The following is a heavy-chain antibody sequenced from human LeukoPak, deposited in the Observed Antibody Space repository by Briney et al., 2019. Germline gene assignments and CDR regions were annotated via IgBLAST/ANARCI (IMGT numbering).Heavy chain of an antibody. CDR3: ARVAHSHSGSYYGY. D-gene: IGHD3-10*01. CDR1: GYTFTGYY. V-gene: IGHV1-2*02. CDR2: IIPNSGGT. Sequence: ASVKVSCKASGYTFTGYYMHWVRQAPGQGLEWMGWIIPNSGGTTYAQKFQGRVTMTRDTSISTASMELSSLRSDDTAVYYCARVAHSHSGSYYGYWGQGILVTVSS. J-gene: IGHJ4*02.